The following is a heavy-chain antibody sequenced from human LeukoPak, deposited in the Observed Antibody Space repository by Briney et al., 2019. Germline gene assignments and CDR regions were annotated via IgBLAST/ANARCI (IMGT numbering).Heavy chain of an antibody. CDR2: INHSGST. CDR3: ARGPYDILTGPIGMDV. V-gene: IGHV4-34*01. CDR1: GGSFSGYY. D-gene: IGHD3-9*01. Sequence: SETLSLTCAVYGGSFSGYYWSWIRQPPGKGLEWIGEINHSGSTNYNPSLKSRVTISVDTSKKQFSLKLSSVTAADTAVYYCARGPYDILTGPIGMDVWGKGTMVTVSS. J-gene: IGHJ6*04.